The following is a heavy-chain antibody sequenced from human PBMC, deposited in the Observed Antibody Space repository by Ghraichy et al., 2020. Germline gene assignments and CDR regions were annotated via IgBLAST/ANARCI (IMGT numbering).Heavy chain of an antibody. CDR2: ISAYNGNT. CDR3: ARLLRGSGWLQEGDAFDI. D-gene: IGHD6-19*01. Sequence: APVKVSCKASGYTFTSYGISWVRQAPGQGLEWMGWISAYNGNTNYAQKLQGRVTMTTDTSTSTAYMELRSLRSDDTAVYYCARLLRGSGWLQEGDAFDIWGQGTMVTVSS. CDR1: GYTFTSYG. J-gene: IGHJ3*02. V-gene: IGHV1-18*01.